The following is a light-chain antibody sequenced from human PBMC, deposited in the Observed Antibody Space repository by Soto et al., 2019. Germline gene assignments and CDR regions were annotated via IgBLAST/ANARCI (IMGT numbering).Light chain of an antibody. J-gene: IGKJ1*01. V-gene: IGKV3-11*01. CDR2: DAS. CDR1: QSVGTF. Sequence: EIVLTQSLGSLSLSPGEGATLSCRASQSVGTFLAWYQQRPGQGPRLLIYDASNRATGIPARFSGSGSGTDFTLTISSLEPEDFAVYYCQHRANWAWTFGQGTKVEIK. CDR3: QHRANWAWT.